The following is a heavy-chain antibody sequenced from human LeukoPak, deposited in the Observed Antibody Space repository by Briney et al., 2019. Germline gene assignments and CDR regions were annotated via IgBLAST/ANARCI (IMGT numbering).Heavy chain of an antibody. Sequence: SETLSLTCTVSGGSISSSSYYWGWIRQPPRKGLEWVGSIYYSWSTYYNPSLKSRVTISVDTSKNQFSLKLSSVTAADTAVYYCARLRLNYDFWSGFNWFDPWGQGTLVTVSS. CDR3: ARLRLNYDFWSGFNWFDP. V-gene: IGHV4-39*01. J-gene: IGHJ5*02. D-gene: IGHD3-3*01. CDR1: GGSISSSSYY. CDR2: IYYSWST.